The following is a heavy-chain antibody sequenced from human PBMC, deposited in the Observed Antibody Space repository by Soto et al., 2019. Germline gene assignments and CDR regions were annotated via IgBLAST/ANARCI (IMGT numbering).Heavy chain of an antibody. V-gene: IGHV5-10-1*01. D-gene: IGHD3-22*01. J-gene: IGHJ3*02. CDR2: IDPSDSYT. CDR3: ERHFINMIVVGNAFDI. Sequence: EESLKISCKGSGYIFTSYWISWVRQMPGKGLEWMGRIDPSDSYTNYSPSFQGHVTISADKSISTAYLQWSSLKASDTAMYYCERHFINMIVVGNAFDICGQQTMVPVSS. CDR1: GYIFTSYW.